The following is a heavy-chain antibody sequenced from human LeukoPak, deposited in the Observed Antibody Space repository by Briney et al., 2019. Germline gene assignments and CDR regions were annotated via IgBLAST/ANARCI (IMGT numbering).Heavy chain of an antibody. V-gene: IGHV3-30*02. CDR2: IQYAGSDK. J-gene: IGHJ4*02. Sequence: GGSLRLSCAASGFTFNSYGMHWVRQALGKGVEWVAFIQYAGSDKYYADSVKGRFTISRDNSKNTLYLQMNSLRAEDTALYYCAKDIRRGQQLVSIDYWGQGTLVTVSA. CDR3: AKDIRRGQQLVSIDY. D-gene: IGHD6-13*01. CDR1: GFTFNSYG.